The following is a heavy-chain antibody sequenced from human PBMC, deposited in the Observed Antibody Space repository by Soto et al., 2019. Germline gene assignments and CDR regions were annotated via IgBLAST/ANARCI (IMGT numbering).Heavy chain of an antibody. V-gene: IGHV3-23*01. CDR2: LSGRGIRT. J-gene: IGHJ4*02. CDR1: GFTFSSYS. CDR3: ATSYDSSGYDY. Sequence: EVQLLESGGGLVQPGGSLRLSCAASGFTFSSYSMSWVRQAPGKGLEWVSALSGRGIRTYYADTVKGRFTISRDNSRNTLYLQMNSLRAEDTAVYYCATSYDSSGYDYWGQGTLVTVSS. D-gene: IGHD3-22*01.